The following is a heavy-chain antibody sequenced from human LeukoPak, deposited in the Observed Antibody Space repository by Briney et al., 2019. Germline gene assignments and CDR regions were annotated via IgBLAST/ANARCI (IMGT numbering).Heavy chain of an antibody. V-gene: IGHV4-39*01. Sequence: SETLSLTCTVSGGSISSSSYYWGWIRQPPGKGLEWIGSIYYSGSTYYNPSLKSRVTISVDTSKNQFSLKLSSVTAADTAVYYCATLARYDYVWGNYHNYYFDYWGQGTLVTVSS. CDR3: ATLARYDYVWGNYHNYYFDY. CDR2: IYYSGST. D-gene: IGHD3-16*02. J-gene: IGHJ4*02. CDR1: GGSISSSSYY.